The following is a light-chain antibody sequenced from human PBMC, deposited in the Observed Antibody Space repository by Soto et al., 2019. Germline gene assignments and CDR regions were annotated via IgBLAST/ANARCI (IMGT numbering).Light chain of an antibody. CDR2: GAS. CDR1: QSVSNNN. Sequence: EIVLTQSPGTLSLSPGERATLSCRASQSVSNNNLAWYQHRPGQAPRLLIFGASSRATGFPDRFSGSGSGTDLTLTISRLEPEDFAVYYCLQYGNSRAMAFGQGTRLEI. V-gene: IGKV3-20*01. J-gene: IGKJ5*01. CDR3: LQYGNSRAMA.